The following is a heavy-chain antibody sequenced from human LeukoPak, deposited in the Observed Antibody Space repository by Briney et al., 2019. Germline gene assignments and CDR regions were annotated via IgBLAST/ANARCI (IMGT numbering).Heavy chain of an antibody. D-gene: IGHD3-10*01. CDR3: ARDSLGRAFDI. CDR1: GFTFSSYW. Sequence: RAGGSLRFSFAAPGFTFSSYWLSWVPQAPGKGLKWVANIKQDGSEKYYVDSVKGRFTISRDNAKNSLYLQMNSLRAEDTAVYYCARDSLGRAFDIWGQGTMVTVSS. V-gene: IGHV3-7*01. J-gene: IGHJ3*02. CDR2: IKQDGSEK.